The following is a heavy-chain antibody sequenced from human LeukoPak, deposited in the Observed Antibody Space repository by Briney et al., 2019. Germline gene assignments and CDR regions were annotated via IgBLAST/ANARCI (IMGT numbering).Heavy chain of an antibody. CDR2: INPNSGGT. J-gene: IGHJ3*02. CDR1: GGTFSSYA. Sequence: ASVKVSCKASGGTFSSYAISWVRQAPGQGLEWMRWINPNSGGTNYAQKFQGWVTMTRDTSISTAYMELSRLRSDDTAVYYCARGQQLVTLSDAFDIWGQGTMVTVSS. V-gene: IGHV1-2*04. CDR3: ARGQQLVTLSDAFDI. D-gene: IGHD6-13*01.